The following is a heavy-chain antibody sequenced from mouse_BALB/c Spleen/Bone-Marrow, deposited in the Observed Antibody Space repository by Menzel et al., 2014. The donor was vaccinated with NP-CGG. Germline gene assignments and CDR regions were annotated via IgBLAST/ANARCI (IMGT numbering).Heavy chain of an antibody. CDR1: GFNIKDTY. CDR3: ALYYYGSSGFAY. J-gene: IGHJ3*01. Sequence: VQLQQSGAELVKPGASVKLSCTASGFNIKDTYMHWVKQRPEQGLEWIGRIDPANGNTKYDPKFQGKATITADTAPNTACLQLSSLTSEDTAVYYCALYYYGSSGFAYWGQGALVTVSA. CDR2: IDPANGNT. D-gene: IGHD1-1*01. V-gene: IGHV14-3*02.